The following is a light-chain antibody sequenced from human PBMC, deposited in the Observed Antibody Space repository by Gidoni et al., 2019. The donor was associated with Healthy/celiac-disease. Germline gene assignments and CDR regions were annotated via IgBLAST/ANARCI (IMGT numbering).Light chain of an antibody. CDR3: QKYNSAPRT. Sequence: IQMTQSPSSLSASVGDRVTITCRASQGISNYLAWYQQKPGKVPKLLIYAASTLQSGVPSRFSGRGSGTDFTLTISSLQPEDVATYYCQKYNSAPRTFXXXTKVEIK. CDR1: QGISNY. V-gene: IGKV1-27*01. J-gene: IGKJ1*01. CDR2: AAS.